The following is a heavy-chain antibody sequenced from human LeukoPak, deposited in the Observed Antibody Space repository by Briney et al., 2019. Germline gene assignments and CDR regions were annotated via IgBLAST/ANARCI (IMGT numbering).Heavy chain of an antibody. CDR3: AKGRRRYGSGSYGLDY. CDR2: INQDGTEK. D-gene: IGHD3-10*01. Sequence: GGSLRLSCAASGLTFTTYWMSWVRQLPGKGLEWVANINQDGTEKYYVDSVKGRFTISRDNSKNTLYLQMNSLRAEDTAVYYCAKGRRRYGSGSYGLDYWGQGTLVTVFS. J-gene: IGHJ4*02. CDR1: GLTFTTYW. V-gene: IGHV3-7*03.